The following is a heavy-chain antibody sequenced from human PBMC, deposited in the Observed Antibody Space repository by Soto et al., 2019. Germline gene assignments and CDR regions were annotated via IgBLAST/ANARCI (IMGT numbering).Heavy chain of an antibody. D-gene: IGHD3-16*02. V-gene: IGHV3-23*01. CDR2: ISSSGGST. CDR3: AKALWGSYRYAAFDI. CDR1: GFTFSNYV. Sequence: GGSLRLSCAASGFTFSNYVMSWVRQAPGKGLEWVSAISSSGGSTYYANSVKGRFTISRDNSKNTLYLQMNSLRAEDTAVYYCAKALWGSYRYAAFDIWGQGTMVTVS. J-gene: IGHJ3*02.